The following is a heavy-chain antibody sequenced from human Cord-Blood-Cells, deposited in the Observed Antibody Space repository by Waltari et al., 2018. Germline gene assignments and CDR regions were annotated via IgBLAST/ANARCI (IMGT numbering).Heavy chain of an antibody. CDR3: ARAATYYYGSGSSRNWFDP. CDR2: SYPGDSDT. V-gene: IGHV5-51*01. CDR1: GYSFTSYW. D-gene: IGHD3-10*01. Sequence: EVQLVQSGAEVKKPGESLKISCKGSGYSFTSYWIGWVRQMPGKGLEWMGISYPGDSDTRYSPSIQGQVTISADKSISTAYLQWSSLKASDTAMYYCARAATYYYGSGSSRNWFDPWGQGTLVTVSS. J-gene: IGHJ5*02.